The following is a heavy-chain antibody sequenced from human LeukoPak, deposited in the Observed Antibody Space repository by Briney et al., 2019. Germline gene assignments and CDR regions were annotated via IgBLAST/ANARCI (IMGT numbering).Heavy chain of an antibody. V-gene: IGHV3-30*04. CDR2: ISYDGSNK. J-gene: IGHJ4*02. CDR3: ARDRGSWYSSLDDY. D-gene: IGHD6-13*01. CDR1: GFTFSSYA. Sequence: GRSLRLSCAASGFTFSSYAMHWVRQAPGKGLEWVAVISYDGSNKYYADSVKGRFTISRDNSKNTLYLQMNSLRAEDTAVYYCARDRGSWYSSLDDYWGQGTLVTVSS.